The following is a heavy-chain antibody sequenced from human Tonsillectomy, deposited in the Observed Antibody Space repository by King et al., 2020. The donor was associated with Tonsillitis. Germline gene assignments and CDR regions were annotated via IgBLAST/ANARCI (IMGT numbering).Heavy chain of an antibody. J-gene: IGHJ4*02. CDR1: EFTLSSYA. D-gene: IGHD6-19*01. Sequence: VQLVESGGGVVQPGRSLRLSCEASEFTLSSYAMHWVRQAPGKGLEWVAVISYDGSNKYYGDSVKGRFTISRDNSKNTLYLQMNSLRPEDTAVYYCARGIAVADPFDYSGQGTLVTVPS. V-gene: IGHV3-30*04. CDR2: ISYDGSNK. CDR3: ARGIAVADPFDY.